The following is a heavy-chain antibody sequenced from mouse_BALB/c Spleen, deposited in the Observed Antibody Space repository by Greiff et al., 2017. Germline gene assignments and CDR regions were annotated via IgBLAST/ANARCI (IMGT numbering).Heavy chain of an antibody. J-gene: IGHJ3*01. V-gene: IGHV1-9*01. CDR2: ILPGSGST. CDR3: ARKDDGYYGFAY. Sequence: VQLQESGAELMKPGASVKISCKATGYTFSSYWIECVKQRPGHGLEWIGEILPGSGSTNYNEKFKGKATFTADTSSDTAYMQLSSLTSEDSAVYYCARKDDGYYGFAYWGQGTLVTVSA. CDR1: GYTFSSYW. D-gene: IGHD2-3*01.